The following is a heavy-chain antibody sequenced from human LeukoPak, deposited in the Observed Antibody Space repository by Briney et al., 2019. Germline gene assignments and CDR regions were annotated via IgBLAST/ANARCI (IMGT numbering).Heavy chain of an antibody. J-gene: IGHJ4*02. V-gene: IGHV3-23*01. CDR2: ISGSGGST. CDR1: GFTFSSYA. D-gene: IGHD3-9*01. CDR3: AKDSNRYYDILTGYYRPFDY. Sequence: PGGSLRLSCAASGFTFSSYAMSWVRQAPGKGLEWVSAISGSGGSTYYADSVKGRFTISRDNSKNTLYLQMNSLRAEDTAVYYCAKDSNRYYDILTGYYRPFDYWGQGTLVTVSS.